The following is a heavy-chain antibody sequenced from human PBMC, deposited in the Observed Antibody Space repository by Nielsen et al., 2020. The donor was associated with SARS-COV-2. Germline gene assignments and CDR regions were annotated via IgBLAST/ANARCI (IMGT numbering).Heavy chain of an antibody. CDR3: SSPTVAF. V-gene: IGHV3-73*01. D-gene: IGHD4-23*01. CDR1: GFTFSGSA. Sequence: GGSLRLSCVASGFTFSGSAMHWVHQASGKGLEWLGRIRSYANEYATAYAASVEGRFTVSRDDSKNTAYLQMNSLKSEDTAVYYCSSPTVAFWGQGTLVTVSS. CDR2: IRSYANEYAT. J-gene: IGHJ4*02.